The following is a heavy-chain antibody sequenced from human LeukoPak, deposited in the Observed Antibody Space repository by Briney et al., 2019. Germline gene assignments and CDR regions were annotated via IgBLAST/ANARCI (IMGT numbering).Heavy chain of an antibody. CDR1: GYTFTSYG. CDR2: ISAYNGNT. Sequence: GASVKVSCKASGYTFTSYGISWVRQAPGQGLEWMGWISAYNGNTNYAQKLQGRVTMTTDTSTSTAYMELRSLRSDDTAVYYCARDSLLDGYNVPLDYWGQGTLVTVSS. CDR3: ARDSLLDGYNVPLDY. J-gene: IGHJ4*02. V-gene: IGHV1-18*01. D-gene: IGHD5-24*01.